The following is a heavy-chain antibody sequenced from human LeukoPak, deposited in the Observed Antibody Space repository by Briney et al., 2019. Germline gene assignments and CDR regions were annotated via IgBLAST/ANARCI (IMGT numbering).Heavy chain of an antibody. V-gene: IGHV3-23*01. CDR3: VRLSGSFDM. Sequence: GGSLRLSCTASGFTFTNYAMAWVRQAPGEGLEWVSAFGGGAAYYADSVKGRFTISRDNSKNTVYLQLSSLRADDTAIYYCVRLSGSFDMWGQGTMVTVSS. CDR2: FGGGAA. J-gene: IGHJ3*02. D-gene: IGHD3-10*01. CDR1: GFTFTNYA.